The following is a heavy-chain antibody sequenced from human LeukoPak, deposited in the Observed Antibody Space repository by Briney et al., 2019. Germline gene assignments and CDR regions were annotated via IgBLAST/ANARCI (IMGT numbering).Heavy chain of an antibody. CDR2: IYYSGST. CDR3: ARSSIAAAGAWFDP. V-gene: IGHV4-39*07. Sequence: PSETLSLTCTVSGGSISSSSYYWGWIRQPPGKGLEWIGSIYYSGSTYYNPSLKSRVTISVDTSKNQFSLKLSSVTAADTAVYYCARSSIAAAGAWFDPWGQGTLVTVSS. CDR1: GGSISSSSYY. D-gene: IGHD6-13*01. J-gene: IGHJ5*02.